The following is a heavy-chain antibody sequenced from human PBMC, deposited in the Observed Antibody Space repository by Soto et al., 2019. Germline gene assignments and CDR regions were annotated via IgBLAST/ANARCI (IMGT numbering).Heavy chain of an antibody. J-gene: IGHJ4*02. CDR1: GFTFSSYG. CDR3: AKTPVPNRWQTIDY. V-gene: IGHV3-30*18. Sequence: GGSLRLSCAASGFTFSSYGMHWVRQAPGKGLEWVAVISYDGSNKYYADSVKGRFTISRDNSKNTLYLQMNSLRAEGTAVYYCAKTPVPNRWQTIDYWGQGTLVTVSS. D-gene: IGHD2-15*01. CDR2: ISYDGSNK.